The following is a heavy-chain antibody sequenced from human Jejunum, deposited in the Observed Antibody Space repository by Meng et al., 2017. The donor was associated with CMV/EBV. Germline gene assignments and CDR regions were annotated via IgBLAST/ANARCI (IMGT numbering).Heavy chain of an antibody. CDR3: VRQDSTSWDFDF. V-gene: IGHV1-2*04. Sequence: CKSSGYPFTGYYIHWVRQAPGQGLEWMGWINPNSGDTNYAQKFQGWVTMTRDTSISTAYMELTRLTSYDTGVYYCVRQDSTSWDFDFWGQGTLVTVSS. CDR2: INPNSGDT. D-gene: IGHD6-6*01. J-gene: IGHJ4*02. CDR1: GYPFTGYY.